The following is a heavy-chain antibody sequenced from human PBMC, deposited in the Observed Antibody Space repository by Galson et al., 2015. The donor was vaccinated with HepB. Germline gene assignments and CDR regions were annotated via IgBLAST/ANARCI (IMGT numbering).Heavy chain of an antibody. Sequence: SLRLSCAASGFTFSSYGMHWVRQAPGKGLEWVAVIWYDGSNKYYADSVKGRFTISRDNSKNTLYLQMNSLKTEDTAVYYCTTQSYYYGLDVWGQGTSVTVSS. D-gene: IGHD1-14*01. J-gene: IGHJ6*02. CDR2: IWYDGSNK. CDR3: TTQSYYYGLDV. CDR1: GFTFSSYG. V-gene: IGHV3-33*01.